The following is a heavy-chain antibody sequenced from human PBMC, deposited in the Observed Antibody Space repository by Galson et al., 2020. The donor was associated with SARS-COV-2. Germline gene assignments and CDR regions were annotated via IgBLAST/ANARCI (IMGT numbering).Heavy chain of an antibody. Sequence: GESLKISCAPSGLTVSSNYMSWVRQAPGKGLEWVSVIYSGGSTYYADSVKGRFTISRDNSKNTLFLQMNSLRVEDTAVYYCARGGGRDAFDSWGQGTMVTVS. CDR1: GLTVSSNY. J-gene: IGHJ3*02. CDR3: ARGGGRDAFDS. V-gene: IGHV3-53*01. D-gene: IGHD3-16*01. CDR2: IYSGGST.